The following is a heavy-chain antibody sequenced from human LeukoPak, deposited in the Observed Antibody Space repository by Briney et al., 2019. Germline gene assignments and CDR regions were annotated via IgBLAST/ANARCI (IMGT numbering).Heavy chain of an antibody. CDR2: IRYDASTE. CDR1: GLTFSSFG. J-gene: IGHJ4*02. V-gene: IGHV3-30*02. CDR3: AKGGYYFDY. D-gene: IGHD3-16*01. Sequence: GGSLRLSCAAPGLTFSSFGMHWARQAPGKGLEWVAFIRYDASTEYYADSAKGRFTISRDNSKNTLYLQMNSLRPEDTAVYYCAKGGYYFDYWGQGTPVTVSS.